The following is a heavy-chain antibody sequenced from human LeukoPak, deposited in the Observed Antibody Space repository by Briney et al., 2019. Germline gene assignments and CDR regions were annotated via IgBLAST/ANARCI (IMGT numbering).Heavy chain of an antibody. Sequence: ASVKVSCKASGYSSTDYYIYWVRHAPGQGLEWMGWMKPNIGDTNYVQKFEGRVTMTRDTSISTAYMELSSLRSDDTAVYYCATKKYSGSFYAFWGQGTLVTVSS. V-gene: IGHV1-2*02. CDR2: MKPNIGDT. CDR3: ATKKYSGSFYAF. CDR1: GYSSTDYY. D-gene: IGHD1-26*01. J-gene: IGHJ4*02.